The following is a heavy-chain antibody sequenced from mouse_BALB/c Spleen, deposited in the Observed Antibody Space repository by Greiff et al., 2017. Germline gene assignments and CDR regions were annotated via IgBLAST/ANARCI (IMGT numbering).Heavy chain of an antibody. Sequence: EVQGVESGGGLVKPGGSLKLSCAASGFTFSDYYMYWVRQTPEKRLEWVATISDGGSYTYYPDSVKGRFTISRDNAKNNLYLQMSSLKSEDTAMYYCARDGDGYYAMDYWGQGTSVTVSS. CDR2: ISDGGSYT. J-gene: IGHJ4*01. V-gene: IGHV5-4*02. D-gene: IGHD2-13*01. CDR1: GFTFSDYY. CDR3: ARDGDGYYAMDY.